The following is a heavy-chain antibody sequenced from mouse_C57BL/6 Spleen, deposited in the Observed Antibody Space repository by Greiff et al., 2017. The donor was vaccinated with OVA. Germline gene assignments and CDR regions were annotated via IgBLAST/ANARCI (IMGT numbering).Heavy chain of an antibody. Sequence: QVQLQQPGTELVKPGASVKLSCKASGYTFTSYWMHWVKQRPGQGLEWIGNINPSNGGTNYNEKFKSKATLAVEKSSSTAYMQLSSLTSEDSAVYYCARSAWNKIMFAYWGQGTLVTVSA. D-gene: IGHD3-1*01. J-gene: IGHJ3*01. CDR1: GYTFTSYW. CDR2: INPSNGGT. CDR3: ARSAWNKIMFAY. V-gene: IGHV1-53*01.